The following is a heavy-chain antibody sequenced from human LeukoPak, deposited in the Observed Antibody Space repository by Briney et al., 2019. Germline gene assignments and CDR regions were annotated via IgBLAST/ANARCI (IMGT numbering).Heavy chain of an antibody. J-gene: IGHJ4*01. D-gene: IGHD3-10*01. V-gene: IGHV3-11*04. CDR3: ATYGSGSGTFFDS. CDR1: GYMFNTYY. Sequence: GGSLRLSCVASGYMFNTYYMTWIRQSPEKGLEWLSYISHSGSTIYYADSVKGRFTISRGNAKNSLYLQMDSLRAEDTALYYCATYGSGSGTFFDSWGQGTLVTVSS. CDR2: ISHSGSTI.